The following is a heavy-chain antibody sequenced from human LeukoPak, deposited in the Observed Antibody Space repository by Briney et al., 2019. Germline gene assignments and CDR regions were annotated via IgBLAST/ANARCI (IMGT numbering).Heavy chain of an antibody. CDR3: ARESTPYSSSWYFQH. V-gene: IGHV3-13*01. D-gene: IGHD6-13*01. CDR2: IGTAGDT. Sequence: PGGSLRLSCAASGFTFSSYDMHWVRQATGEGLEWVSAIGTAGDTYYPGSVKGRFTISRENAKNSLYLQMNSLRAEDTAVYYCARESTPYSSSWYFQHWGQGTLVTVSS. J-gene: IGHJ1*01. CDR1: GFTFSSYD.